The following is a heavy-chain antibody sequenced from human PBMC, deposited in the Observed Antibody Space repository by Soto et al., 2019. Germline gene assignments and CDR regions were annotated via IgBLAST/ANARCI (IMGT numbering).Heavy chain of an antibody. D-gene: IGHD3-9*01. J-gene: IGHJ6*02. CDR2: ISGSGGST. Sequence: ESGGGLVQPGGSLRLSCAASGFTFSIYSMNWVRQAPGKGLEWVSLISGSGGSTHYADSVEGRFTISRDNSKNTLYPEMDSLRAEDTAVYYCAKVVKYDVLTGYYKGPDYFGMDVWGQGTTVTVSS. CDR1: GFTFSIYS. CDR3: AKVVKYDVLTGYYKGPDYFGMDV. V-gene: IGHV3-23*01.